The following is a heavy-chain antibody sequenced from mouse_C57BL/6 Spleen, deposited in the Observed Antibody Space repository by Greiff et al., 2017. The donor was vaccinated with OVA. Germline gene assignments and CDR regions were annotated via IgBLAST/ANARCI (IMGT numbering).Heavy chain of an antibody. D-gene: IGHD1-1*01. CDR1: GYSITSGYY. CDR2: ISYDGSN. Sequence: ESGPGLVKPSQSLSLTCSVTGYSITSGYYWNWIRQFPGNKLEWMGYISYDGSNNYNPSLKNRISITRDTSKNQFFLKLNSVTTEDTATYYCARAPTTDRYYFDYWGQGTTLTVSS. CDR3: ARAPTTDRYYFDY. V-gene: IGHV3-6*01. J-gene: IGHJ2*01.